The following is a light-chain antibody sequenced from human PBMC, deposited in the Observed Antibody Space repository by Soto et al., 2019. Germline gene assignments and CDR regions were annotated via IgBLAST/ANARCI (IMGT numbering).Light chain of an antibody. J-gene: IGKJ1*01. CDR2: DKS. Sequence: ELVMTQSPATLSVSPGESATLSCRASQSVSIKLAWYQQKTGQAPRLLIYDKSTRATGIPARFSGSGSGTELNLTISRLQSEDFAVYYCQKRSNWPRTCGQGTKVDIK. CDR1: QSVSIK. V-gene: IGKV3-15*01. CDR3: QKRSNWPRT.